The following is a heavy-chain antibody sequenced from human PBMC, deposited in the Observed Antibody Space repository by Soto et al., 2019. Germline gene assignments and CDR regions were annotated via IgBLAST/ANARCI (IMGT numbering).Heavy chain of an antibody. V-gene: IGHV5-51*01. CDR1: GYKFSRFW. D-gene: IGHD5-18*01. J-gene: IGHJ6*02. CDR3: ARYWHSYSSNYFYGMDV. Sequence: PGESLKISCKASGYKFSRFWIGWVRQMPGKGLEWMGIIYPDDSDTRYSPSFQGQVTVSADKSISTAYLQWSSLKASDSAMYYCARYWHSYSSNYFYGMDVWGQGTTVTVSS. CDR2: IYPDDSDT.